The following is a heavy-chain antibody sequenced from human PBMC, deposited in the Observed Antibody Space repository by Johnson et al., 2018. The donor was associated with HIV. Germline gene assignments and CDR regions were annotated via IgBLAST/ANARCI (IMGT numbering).Heavy chain of an antibody. CDR1: GFTFDDYA. D-gene: IGHD3-22*01. CDR2: ISWNSGSI. CDR3: AKFGLYYYDSSGYFEDAFDI. J-gene: IGHJ3*02. V-gene: IGHV3-9*01. Sequence: VQLVESGGGLVQPGRSLRLSCAASGFTFDDYAMHWVRQAPGKGLEWVSSISWNSGSIGYADSVKGRFTISRDNSKNSLYLQMNSLRAEDTALYYCAKFGLYYYDSSGYFEDAFDIWGQGTMVTVSS.